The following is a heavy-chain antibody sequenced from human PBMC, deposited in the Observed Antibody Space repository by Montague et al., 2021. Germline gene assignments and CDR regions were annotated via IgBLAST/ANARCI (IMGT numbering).Heavy chain of an antibody. CDR1: GFSVNNMF. V-gene: IGHV3-66*01. CDR2: ILSGGYT. D-gene: IGHD2-15*01. J-gene: IGHJ6*02. Sequence: SLRLSCAASGFSVNNMFMTWVRQAPGKGLECVSTILSGGYTDYADSAKDRFTITRDNAENFLHLQMNSLGAEDTAVYYCARALVVSATRPYYGLDVWGRGTTVTVSS. CDR3: ARALVVSATRPYYGLDV.